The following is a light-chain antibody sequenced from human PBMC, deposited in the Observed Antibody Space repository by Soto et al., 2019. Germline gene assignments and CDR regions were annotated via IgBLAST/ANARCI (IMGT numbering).Light chain of an antibody. CDR1: QSVSSN. J-gene: IGKJ2*01. CDR3: QHYTNWPPLYT. CDR2: AAS. Sequence: EIVMTQSPATLSVSPGERATLSCRASQSVSSNLAWYQQKPGQAPRLLIYAASTRATGIPARFSGSGSGTEFTLPISSLQSEDFAVYYCQHYTNWPPLYTFGQGTKLEI. V-gene: IGKV3-15*01.